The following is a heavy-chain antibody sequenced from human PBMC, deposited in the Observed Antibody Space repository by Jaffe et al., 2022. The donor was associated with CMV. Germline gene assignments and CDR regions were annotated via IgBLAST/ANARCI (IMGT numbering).Heavy chain of an antibody. D-gene: IGHD3-22*01. CDR3: ARAYRSGYYPYYFDY. CDR1: GYTFTSYY. CDR2: INPSGGST. J-gene: IGHJ4*02. Sequence: QVQLVQSGAEVKKPGASVKVSCKASGYTFTSYYMHWVRQAPGQGLEWMGIINPSGGSTSYAQKFQGRVTMTRDTSTSTVYMELSSLRSEDTAVYYCARAYRSGYYPYYFDYWGQGTLVTVSS. V-gene: IGHV1-46*01.